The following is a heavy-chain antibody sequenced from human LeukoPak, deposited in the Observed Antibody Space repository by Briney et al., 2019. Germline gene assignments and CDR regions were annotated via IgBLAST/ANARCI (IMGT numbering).Heavy chain of an antibody. CDR3: ASSYDSSGYEAY. V-gene: IGHV1-46*01. Sequence: ASVKVSCKASGYTFTSYYMHWVRQAPGQGLEWMGIINPSGGSTSYAQKLQGRVTMTTDTSTSTAYMELRSLRSEDTAVYYCASSYDSSGYEAYWGQGTLVTVSS. CDR1: GYTFTSYY. CDR2: INPSGGST. J-gene: IGHJ4*02. D-gene: IGHD3-22*01.